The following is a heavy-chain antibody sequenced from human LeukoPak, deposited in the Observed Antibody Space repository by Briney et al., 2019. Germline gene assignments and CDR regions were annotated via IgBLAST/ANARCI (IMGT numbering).Heavy chain of an antibody. Sequence: GGSLRLSCAASGFTFSGSAMHWVRQASGKGLEWVGRIRSKANSYATAYAASVKGRFTISRDDSKNTAYLQMNSLKTEDTAVYYCTGGYSGYDSSRFGYWGQGTLVTVSS. CDR2: IRSKANSYAT. D-gene: IGHD5-12*01. V-gene: IGHV3-73*01. CDR3: TGGYSGYDSSRFGY. J-gene: IGHJ4*02. CDR1: GFTFSGSA.